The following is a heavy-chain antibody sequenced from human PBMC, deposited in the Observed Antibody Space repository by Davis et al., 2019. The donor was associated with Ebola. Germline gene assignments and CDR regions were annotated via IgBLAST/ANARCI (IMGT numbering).Heavy chain of an antibody. D-gene: IGHD1-14*01. CDR3: AKDRVGNRAHYYYYMDV. CDR2: ISYDGSNK. J-gene: IGHJ6*03. Sequence: PGGSLRLSCAASGFTFSSYGMHWVRQAPGKGLEWVAVISYDGSNKYYSDSVKGRFTISRDNSKNTLYLQMNSLRAEDTAVYYCAKDRVGNRAHYYYYMDVWGKGTTVTVSS. CDR1: GFTFSSYG. V-gene: IGHV3-30*18.